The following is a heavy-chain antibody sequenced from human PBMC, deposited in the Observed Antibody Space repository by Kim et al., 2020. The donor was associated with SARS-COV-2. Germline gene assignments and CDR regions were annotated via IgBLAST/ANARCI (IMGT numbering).Heavy chain of an antibody. CDR3: ARSITKSYPKLPRITMVRGTDY. V-gene: IGHV3-23*01. J-gene: IGHJ4*02. D-gene: IGHD3-10*01. Sequence: GGSLRLSCAASGFTFSSYAMSWVRQAPGKGLEWVSAISGSGGSTYYADSVKGRFTISRDNSKNTLYLQMNSLRAEDTAVYYCARSITKSYPKLPRITMVRGTDYWGQGTLVTVSS. CDR1: GFTFSSYA. CDR2: ISGSGGST.